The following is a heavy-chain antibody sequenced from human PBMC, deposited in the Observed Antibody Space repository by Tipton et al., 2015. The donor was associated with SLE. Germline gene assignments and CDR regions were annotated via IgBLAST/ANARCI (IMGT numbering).Heavy chain of an antibody. CDR2: INYNGNT. V-gene: IGHV4-59*01. CDR3: ARGGLGSNLRGSIYLGY. D-gene: IGHD7-27*01. CDR1: GGSISGYY. Sequence: GLVKPSETLSLTCTASGGSISGYYWNWIRQPPGKGLEWIGYINYNGNTNYNPSLKSRVTISVDTPKTHFSLRLNSVTAADTAVYYCARGGLGSNLRGSIYLGYWGQGTLVTVSS. J-gene: IGHJ4*02.